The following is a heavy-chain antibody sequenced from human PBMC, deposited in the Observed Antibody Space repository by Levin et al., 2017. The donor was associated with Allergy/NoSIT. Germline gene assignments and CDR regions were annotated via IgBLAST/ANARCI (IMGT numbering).Heavy chain of an antibody. CDR1: GGSISSGSYY. CDR3: ARAEVGSEH. J-gene: IGHJ4*02. V-gene: IGHV4-61*02. CDR2: IYSSGSA. Sequence: RSSETLSLTCKVSGGSISSGSYYWSWIRQPAAKGLEWIGRIYSSGSANYNPSLKSRVTISVDTSKNQFSLKLSSVTAADTDVYYCARAEVGSEHWGQGTLVTVSS. D-gene: IGHD3-10*01.